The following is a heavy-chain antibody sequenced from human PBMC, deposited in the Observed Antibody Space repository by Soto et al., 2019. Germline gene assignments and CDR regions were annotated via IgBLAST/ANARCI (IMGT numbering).Heavy chain of an antibody. CDR3: AREDSSGYNFFDY. CDR2: IYYSGSI. Sequence: SETLSLTCTVSGGSISAYYWSWVRQPPGKGLEWMGYIYYSGSINYNPSLKSRLTISVDTSKNQLSLRLTSVTAADTAVYYCAREDSSGYNFFDYGGQGTLVTVSS. V-gene: IGHV4-59*01. CDR1: GGSISAYY. D-gene: IGHD3-22*01. J-gene: IGHJ4*02.